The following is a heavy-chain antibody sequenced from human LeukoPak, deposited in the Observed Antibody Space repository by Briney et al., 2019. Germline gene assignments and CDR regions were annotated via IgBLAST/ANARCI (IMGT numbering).Heavy chain of an antibody. CDR2: LNAGGGST. V-gene: IGHV3-23*01. CDR3: ATPIRDRYCSGGSCYSPFDF. D-gene: IGHD2-15*01. J-gene: IGHJ4*02. Sequence: PGGSLRLSCAASGFTFRNYAMRWVRQAPGKELEWVSALNAGGGSTHYADSVKGRFTISRDNSKNTLYLQMNSLGVEDTAVYYCATPIRDRYCSGGSCYSPFDFWGQGTLVTVSS. CDR1: GFTFRNYA.